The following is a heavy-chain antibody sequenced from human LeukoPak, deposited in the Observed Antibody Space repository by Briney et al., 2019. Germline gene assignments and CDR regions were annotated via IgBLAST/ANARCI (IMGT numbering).Heavy chain of an antibody. J-gene: IGHJ3*02. V-gene: IGHV1-18*04. CDR1: GYTFTSYG. Sequence: ASVKVSCKASGYTFTSYGISWVRQDPGQGLGWLGWISAYNGNTNYAQKLKGRVTMTTDTSTSTAYMELRSLRSDDTAVYYCARDLFQVVPAAMGLGAFDIWGQGTMVTVSS. D-gene: IGHD2-2*01. CDR3: ARDLFQVVPAAMGLGAFDI. CDR2: ISAYNGNT.